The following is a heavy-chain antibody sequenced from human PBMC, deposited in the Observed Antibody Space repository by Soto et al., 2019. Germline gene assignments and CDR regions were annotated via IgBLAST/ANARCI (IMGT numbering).Heavy chain of an antibody. J-gene: IGHJ4*02. V-gene: IGHV4-39*01. Sequence: SETLSLTCTVTGDSISGRSYYWGWIRQPPGRGLEWIGSIYYSGSTYNNPSLRSRVSMSIDTSKDQFSLKLKSVTAADTALYFCARGPAYIDGWWTFDLWGRGILGTVS. CDR3: ARGPAYIDGWWTFDL. CDR1: GDSISGRSYY. D-gene: IGHD6-19*01. CDR2: IYYSGST.